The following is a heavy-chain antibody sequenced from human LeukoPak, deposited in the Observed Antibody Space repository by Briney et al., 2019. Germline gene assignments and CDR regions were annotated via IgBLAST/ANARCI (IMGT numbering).Heavy chain of an antibody. Sequence: SETLSLTCTVSGGSISSYYWSWIRQPPGKGLEWIGYIHYSGSTNYNPSLKSRVTISVDMSKNQIPLKLSSVTAADTAVYYCARHGWFGELLYGWFDPWGQGTLVTVSS. V-gene: IGHV4-59*08. CDR2: IHYSGST. J-gene: IGHJ5*02. CDR1: GGSISSYY. D-gene: IGHD3-10*01. CDR3: ARHGWFGELLYGWFDP.